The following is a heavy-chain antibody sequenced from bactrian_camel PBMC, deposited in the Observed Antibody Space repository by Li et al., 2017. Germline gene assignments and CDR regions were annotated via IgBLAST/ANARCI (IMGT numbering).Heavy chain of an antibody. J-gene: IGHJ4*01. Sequence: HVQLVESGGGAVQTGGSLRLSCASSRYNYRSYCLAWFRQAPGKKREGVAVTLIGGDSTSYGDSVKGRFTISQDGNKNTLNLQMNSLKPEDTALYYCAARRESTDCYASSWRYNYWGHGTQVTVS. CDR3: AARRESTDCYASSWRYNY. CDR2: TLIGGDST. V-gene: IGHV3S1*01. D-gene: IGHD3*01. CDR1: RYNYRSYC.